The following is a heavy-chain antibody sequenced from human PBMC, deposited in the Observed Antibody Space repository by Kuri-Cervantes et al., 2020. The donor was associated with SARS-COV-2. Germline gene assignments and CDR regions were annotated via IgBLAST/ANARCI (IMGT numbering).Heavy chain of an antibody. CDR2: IYPSGST. V-gene: IGHV4-4*07. J-gene: IGHJ6*02. CDR3: VKDGNSPDYYYYGMDV. Sequence: SETLSLTCTVSGGSISGYYWSWIRQPAGKGLEWIGRIYPSGSTNYNPSLNSRVTMSVDTSKNHFSLKLSSVTAADTAVYYCVKDGNSPDYYYYGMDVWGQGTTVTVSS. D-gene: IGHD4-23*01. CDR1: GGSISGYY.